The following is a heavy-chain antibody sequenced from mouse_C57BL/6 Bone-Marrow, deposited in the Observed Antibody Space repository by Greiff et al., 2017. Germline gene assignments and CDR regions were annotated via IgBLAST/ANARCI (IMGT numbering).Heavy chain of an antibody. CDR1: GFTFTDSY. V-gene: IGHV7-3*01. CDR2: IRNKANGYTT. Sequence: DVQLVESGGGLVQPGGSLSLSCAASGFTFTDSYMSWVRQPPGKALEWLGFIRNKANGYTTEYSASVKGRFTLSRDNSQSILYLQMKALRAEDSATYYCARSGDGYPYAMDDWGQGTSVTVSS. CDR3: ARSGDGYPYAMDD. D-gene: IGHD2-3*01. J-gene: IGHJ4*01.